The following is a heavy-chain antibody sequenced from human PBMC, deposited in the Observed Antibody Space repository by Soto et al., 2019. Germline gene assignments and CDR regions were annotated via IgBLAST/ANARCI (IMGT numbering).Heavy chain of an antibody. J-gene: IGHJ4*02. D-gene: IGHD3-22*01. Sequence: VDSLKISCKGSGYSFAGYWITWVRQKPGKGLEWMGRIDPSDSQTYYSPSFRGHVTISVTKSITTVFLQWSSLRASDTAMYYCARQIYDSDTGPNFQYYFDSWGQGTPVTVSS. CDR1: GYSFAGYW. CDR2: IDPSDSQT. CDR3: ARQIYDSDTGPNFQYYFDS. V-gene: IGHV5-10-1*01.